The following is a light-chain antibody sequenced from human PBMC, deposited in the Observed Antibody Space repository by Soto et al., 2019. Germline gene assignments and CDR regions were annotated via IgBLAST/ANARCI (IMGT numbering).Light chain of an antibody. CDR1: SSDIGAFDY. CDR3: SSYAGSNSLV. J-gene: IGLJ3*02. V-gene: IGLV2-8*01. CDR2: EVN. Sequence: QSALSQPPSASGSPGQSVTISCSGTSSDIGAFDYVSWYLQHPGKSPKLIIYEVNKRPSGVPDRFAGSKSGNTASLTVSGLQSEDEATFYCSSYAGSNSLVFGGGTQLTVL.